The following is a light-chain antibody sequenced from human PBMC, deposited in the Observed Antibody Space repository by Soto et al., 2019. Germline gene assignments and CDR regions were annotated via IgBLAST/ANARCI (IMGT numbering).Light chain of an antibody. CDR1: SSDVRSYGL. CDR3: SSYAGTDRTLVF. J-gene: IGLJ2*01. V-gene: IGLV2-23*01. CDR2: EAT. Sequence: QSALTQPASVSGSPGQSITISCTGTSSDVRSYGLVSWYQQHPGHAPQLIIYEATKRPSGVSPRFSGSRSGNTASLTLSGLQAEDESVYLCSSYAGTDRTLVFFGGGTKLTVL.